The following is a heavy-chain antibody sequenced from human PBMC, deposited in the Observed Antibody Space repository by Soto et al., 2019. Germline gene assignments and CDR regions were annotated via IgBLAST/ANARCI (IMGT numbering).Heavy chain of an antibody. J-gene: IGHJ6*02. CDR2: IDPSDSYT. CDR3: ASSVWFGELLDYYYYGMDV. D-gene: IGHD3-10*01. V-gene: IGHV5-10-1*01. CDR1: GYSFTSYW. Sequence: EVQLVQSGAEVKKPGESLRISCKGSGYSFTSYWISWVRQMPGKGLEWMGRIDPSDSYTNYSPSFQGHVTISADKSISTAYLQWSSRKASDTAMYYGASSVWFGELLDYYYYGMDVWGQGTTVTVSS.